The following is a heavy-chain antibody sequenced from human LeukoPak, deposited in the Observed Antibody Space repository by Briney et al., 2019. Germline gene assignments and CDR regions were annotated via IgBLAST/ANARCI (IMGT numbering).Heavy chain of an antibody. V-gene: IGHV3-30*18. J-gene: IGHJ5*02. CDR1: GFTFSSYG. D-gene: IGHD3-10*01. CDR2: ISYDGSNK. CDR3: AKDLMVRGINWFDP. Sequence: PGRSLRLSCAAAGFTFSSYGVHWVRQAPGKGLEWVAVISYDGSNKYYADSVKGRFTISRDNSKNTLYLQMNSLRAEDTAVYYCAKDLMVRGINWFDPWGQGTLVTVSS.